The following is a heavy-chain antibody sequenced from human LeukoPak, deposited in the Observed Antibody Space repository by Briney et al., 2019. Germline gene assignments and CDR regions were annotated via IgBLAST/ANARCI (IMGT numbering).Heavy chain of an antibody. CDR1: GCSISSYY. Sequence: SETLSLTCTVSGCSISSYYWNWLRQPPGKGLEGIGYIYYSVTTNYNPSLKSRVTISVDTSKNQFSLKLNSVTAADTAVYYCARGVSIAAAQYCYWGEGTLVTVSS. CDR3: ARGVSIAAAQYCY. CDR2: IYYSVTT. V-gene: IGHV4-59*01. D-gene: IGHD6-13*01. J-gene: IGHJ4*02.